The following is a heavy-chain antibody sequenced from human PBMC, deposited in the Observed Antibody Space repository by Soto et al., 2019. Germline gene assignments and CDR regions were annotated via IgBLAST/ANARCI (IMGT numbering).Heavy chain of an antibody. Sequence: ASVKVSCKFSGYNFINYGMTWVRQAPGQGLEWMGWISGSNGATKYAQMFQARVTLTTDTSTNTAYMELRSLRLDDAAVYYCARDSKWLIINGNWFDSWGQGTLVTVSS. CDR1: GYNFINYG. D-gene: IGHD5-12*01. CDR3: ARDSKWLIINGNWFDS. V-gene: IGHV1-18*04. CDR2: ISGSNGAT. J-gene: IGHJ5*01.